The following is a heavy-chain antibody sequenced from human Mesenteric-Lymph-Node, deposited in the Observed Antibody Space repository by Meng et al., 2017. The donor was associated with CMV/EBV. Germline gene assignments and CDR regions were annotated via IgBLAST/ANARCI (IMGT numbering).Heavy chain of an antibody. CDR2: ISPNSDGT. CDR3: ARGGTGTTEGY. D-gene: IGHD4-17*01. Sequence: SCAASGYTFTGYYMRWVRQAPGEGLEWMEWISPNSDGTNYAQTVQGRVTMSRDTSMSTAYMELSRLRSEDTAVYYCARGGTGTTEGYWGQGTLVTVSS. J-gene: IGHJ4*02. CDR1: GYTFTGYY. V-gene: IGHV1-2*02.